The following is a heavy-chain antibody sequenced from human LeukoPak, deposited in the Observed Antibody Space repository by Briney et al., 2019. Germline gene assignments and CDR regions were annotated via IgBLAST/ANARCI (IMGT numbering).Heavy chain of an antibody. J-gene: IGHJ4*02. V-gene: IGHV3-30*04. CDR2: ISYDGSNK. D-gene: IGHD5-24*01. CDR1: GFTFGSYA. Sequence: GGSLRLSCAASGFTFGSYAMHWVRQAPGKGLEWVAVISYDGSNKYYADSVKGRFTISRDNSKNTLYPQMNSLRAEDTAVYYCARDSSGDGYKDYWGQGTLVTVSS. CDR3: ARDSSGDGYKDY.